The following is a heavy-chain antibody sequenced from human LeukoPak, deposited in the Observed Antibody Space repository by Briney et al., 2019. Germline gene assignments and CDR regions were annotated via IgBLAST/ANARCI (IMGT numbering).Heavy chain of an antibody. Sequence: ASVKVSCKASGGTFSSYAISWVRQAPGQGLEWMGRIIPILGIANYAQKFQGRVTMTRDTSTSTVYMELSSLRSEDTAVYYCARVSSPSLFDYWGQGTLVAVSS. J-gene: IGHJ4*02. V-gene: IGHV1-69*04. CDR2: IIPILGIA. D-gene: IGHD6-6*01. CDR3: ARVSSPSLFDY. CDR1: GGTFSSYA.